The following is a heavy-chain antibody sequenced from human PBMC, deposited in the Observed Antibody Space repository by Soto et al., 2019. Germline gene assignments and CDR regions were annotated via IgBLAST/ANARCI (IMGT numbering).Heavy chain of an antibody. CDR2: IYHTGNA. V-gene: IGHV4-39*01. D-gene: IGHD3-22*01. J-gene: IGHJ5*02. CDR3: ARDFFDSSDYTTNWFDP. Sequence: SETLSLTCTVSGGSVSSGSYYWSWIRQPPGKGLEWIGSIYHTGNAYYNPSLKSRVTISVDTSKNQFSLKLTSVTAADAALYYCARDFFDSSDYTTNWFDPWGQGTLVTVSS. CDR1: GGSVSSGSYY.